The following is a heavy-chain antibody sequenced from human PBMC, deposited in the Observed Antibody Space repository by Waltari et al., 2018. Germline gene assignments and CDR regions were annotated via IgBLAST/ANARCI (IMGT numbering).Heavy chain of an antibody. V-gene: IGHV3-30*18. J-gene: IGHJ6*03. Sequence: QVQLVESGGGVVQPGRSLRLSCAASGFTFSSYGMHWVRPAPGKGLEWVAVISYDGSNKYYADSVKGRFTISRDNSKNTLYLQMNSLRAEDTAVYYCAKQRNYYYYMDVWGKGTTVTVSS. CDR1: GFTFSSYG. CDR2: ISYDGSNK. CDR3: AKQRNYYYYMDV.